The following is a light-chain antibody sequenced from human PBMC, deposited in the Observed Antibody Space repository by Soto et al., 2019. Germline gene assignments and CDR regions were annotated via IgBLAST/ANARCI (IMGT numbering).Light chain of an antibody. Sequence: EIVLTQSPGPLSLSPGERATLSCRASQSVSSSYLAWYQQKPGQAPRLLIYGALSRATGIPDRFSGSGSGTDFPLTISSLEPEDVAVYYCQQYDSSPWTFGQGTKVEIK. V-gene: IGKV3-20*01. J-gene: IGKJ1*01. CDR3: QQYDSSPWT. CDR1: QSVSSSY. CDR2: GAL.